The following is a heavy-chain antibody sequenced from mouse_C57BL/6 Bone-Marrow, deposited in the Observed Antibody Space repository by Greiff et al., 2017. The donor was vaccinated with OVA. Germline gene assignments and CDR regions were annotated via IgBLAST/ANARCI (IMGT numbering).Heavy chain of an antibody. Sequence: QVKLQQPGAELVKPGASVKLSCKASGYTFTSYWMHWVQQSPGPGLECLVLIHPNSGSTNYNEKFKSKAKLTVDKSSSTAYMQLSSLTSENAAVYYCARWGLGYFDYWGQGTTLTVSS. CDR3: ARWGLGYFDY. D-gene: IGHD4-1*01. CDR1: GYTFTSYW. CDR2: IHPNSGST. V-gene: IGHV1-64*01. J-gene: IGHJ2*01.